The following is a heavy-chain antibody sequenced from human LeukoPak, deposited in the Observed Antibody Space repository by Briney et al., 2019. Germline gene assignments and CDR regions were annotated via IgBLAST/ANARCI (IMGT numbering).Heavy chain of an antibody. J-gene: IGHJ4*02. Sequence: PGGSLRLSCTASGFTFSSYAMHWVRQAPGKGLEWVAVISYDGSNKYYADSVKGRFTISRDNSKNTLYLQMNSLRAEDTAVYYCARDLREWLYQIDYWGQGTLVTVSS. CDR2: ISYDGSNK. V-gene: IGHV3-30*04. CDR3: ARDLREWLYQIDY. D-gene: IGHD3-3*01. CDR1: GFTFSSYA.